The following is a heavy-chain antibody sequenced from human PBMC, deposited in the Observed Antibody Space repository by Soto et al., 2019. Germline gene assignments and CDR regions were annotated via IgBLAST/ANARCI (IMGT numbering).Heavy chain of an antibody. J-gene: IGHJ4*02. D-gene: IGHD3-10*01. Sequence: QVQLVQSGAEVKKPGASVKISCKASGYTFSNYLLHWVRQAPGQRLEWLGWIHTGNGNTKYSQNSRARVTITRDTSASTAYMELSSLRSEDTAVYYCARVRVSDASGSYYNVPCDYWGQGTLVTVSS. CDR2: IHTGNGNT. CDR1: GYTFSNYL. CDR3: ARVRVSDASGSYYNVPCDY. V-gene: IGHV1-3*04.